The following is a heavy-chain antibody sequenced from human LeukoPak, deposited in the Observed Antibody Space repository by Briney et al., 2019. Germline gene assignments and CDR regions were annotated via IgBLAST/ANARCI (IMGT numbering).Heavy chain of an antibody. J-gene: IGHJ5*02. CDR2: ISGSGGST. V-gene: IGHV3-23*01. Sequence: GGSLRLSCAASGFTFSSYAMSWVRQAPGKGLEWVSAISGSGGSTYYADSVKGRFTISRDNSKNTLYLQMNSLRAEDTAVYYCAGYYYDSSGHSNWFDPWGQGTLVTVSS. CDR1: GFTFSSYA. D-gene: IGHD3-22*01. CDR3: AGYYYDSSGHSNWFDP.